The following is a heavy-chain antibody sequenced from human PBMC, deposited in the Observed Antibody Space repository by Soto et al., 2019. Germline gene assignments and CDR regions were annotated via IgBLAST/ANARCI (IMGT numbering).Heavy chain of an antibody. Sequence: ASVKVSCKASGYTFTGYYMHWVRQAPGQGLEWMGWINPNSGGTNYAQKFQGWVTMTRDTSISTAYMELSRLRSDDTAVYYCAREVMITFGGVIVWFDPWGQGTLVTVSS. CDR2: INPNSGGT. CDR3: AREVMITFGGVIVWFDP. CDR1: GYTFTGYY. J-gene: IGHJ5*02. V-gene: IGHV1-2*04. D-gene: IGHD3-16*02.